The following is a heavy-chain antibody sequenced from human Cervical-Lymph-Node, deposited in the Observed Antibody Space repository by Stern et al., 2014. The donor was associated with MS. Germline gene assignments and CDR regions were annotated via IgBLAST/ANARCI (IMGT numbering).Heavy chain of an antibody. V-gene: IGHV1-2*06. CDR1: GYTFTGYY. D-gene: IGHD2-15*01. Sequence: QLVQSGAEVKKPGASVNVSCKASGYTFTGYYIHWVRQAPGQGLEWMGRISPNSGGTDYAQKFQGRVTMTRDTSISTAYLELSSFRSDDTAVYYCARDRHRYCSGGTCFPLDYWGQGTLVTVSS. J-gene: IGHJ4*01. CDR2: ISPNSGGT. CDR3: ARDRHRYCSGGTCFPLDY.